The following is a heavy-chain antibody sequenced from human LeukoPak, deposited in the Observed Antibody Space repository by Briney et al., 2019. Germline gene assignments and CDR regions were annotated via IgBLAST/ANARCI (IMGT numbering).Heavy chain of an antibody. CDR1: GFTVSGNY. D-gene: IGHD3-10*02. V-gene: IGHV3-53*01. CDR2: IYSGGST. Sequence: GGSLRLSCAASGFTVSGNYMSWVRQAPGKGLEWVSVIYSGGSTYYADSVKGRFTISRDNAKNSLYLQMNSLRAEDTAVYYCAELGITMIGGVWGKGTTVTISS. CDR3: AELGITMIGGV. J-gene: IGHJ6*04.